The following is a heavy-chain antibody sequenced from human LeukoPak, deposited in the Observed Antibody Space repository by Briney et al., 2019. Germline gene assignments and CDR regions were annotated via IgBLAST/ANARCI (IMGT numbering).Heavy chain of an antibody. J-gene: IGHJ4*02. CDR1: GGSFSGYY. CDR2: INHSGST. CDR3: ARGPTVVPAGRYSSSSY. Sequence: SETLSLTCAVYGGSFSGYYWSWIRQPPGKGLEWIGEINHSGSTNYNPSLKSRVTISVDTSKNQFSLKLSSVTAADTAVYYCARGPTVVPAGRYSSSSYWGQGTLVTVSS. V-gene: IGHV4-34*01. D-gene: IGHD2-2*01.